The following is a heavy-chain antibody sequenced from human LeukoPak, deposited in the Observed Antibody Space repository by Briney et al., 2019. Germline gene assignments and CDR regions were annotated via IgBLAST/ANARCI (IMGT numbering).Heavy chain of an antibody. CDR2: ISYDGSNR. Sequence: GGSLRLSCAASGFTFSSSGMHWVRQAPGKGLEWVAFISYDGSNRYYADSVKGRFTIYRDNSKNKLYLQMNSLRAEDTAVYYCAKETRGSYSDYWGQGTLVTVSS. J-gene: IGHJ4*02. D-gene: IGHD5-12*01. V-gene: IGHV3-30*02. CDR3: AKETRGSYSDY. CDR1: GFTFSSSG.